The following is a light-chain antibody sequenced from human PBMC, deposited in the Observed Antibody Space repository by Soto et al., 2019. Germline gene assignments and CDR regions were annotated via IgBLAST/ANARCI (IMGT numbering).Light chain of an antibody. Sequence: EIVLTQSPGSLSLSLGERATLSCRASQGVDSAFFAWYQQKPGQPPRLLMYGASRMATGIPDRFSGSGSGTDFTLTISRLEPEDFAVYYCQQYASSLTFGQVTKVEI. CDR2: GAS. CDR3: QQYASSLT. J-gene: IGKJ1*01. V-gene: IGKV3-20*01. CDR1: QGVDSAF.